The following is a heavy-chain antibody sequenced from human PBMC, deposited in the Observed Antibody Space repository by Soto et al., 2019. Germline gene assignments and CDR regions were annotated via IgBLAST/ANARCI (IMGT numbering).Heavy chain of an antibody. CDR2: MSYDGSDT. CDR3: TFVRVADSALDH. V-gene: IGHV3-30*02. CDR1: GFIFSNNG. D-gene: IGHD3-10*02. J-gene: IGHJ4*02. Sequence: GGSLRLSCVVSGFIFSNNGMHWVRQTPGKGVELVAFMSYDGSDTFYADSAQGRFTISRDNSKNTLFLHMSNLRPEDTAMYYCTFVRVADSALDHWGQGTLVTVSS.